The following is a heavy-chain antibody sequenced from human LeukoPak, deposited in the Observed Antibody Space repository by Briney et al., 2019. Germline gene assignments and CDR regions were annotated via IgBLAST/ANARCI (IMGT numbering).Heavy chain of an antibody. CDR1: GFTFSSYA. CDR2: ISGSGGST. V-gene: IGHV3-23*01. D-gene: IGHD3-10*01. Sequence: GGSLRLSCAASGFTFSSYAMSWVRQAPGKGLEWVSAISGSGGSTYFPDSVKGRFTISRDNSKNTLYLQMNSLRAEDTAVYYCAKGPSGSYYGFDMWGQGTMVTVSS. CDR3: AKGPSGSYYGFDM. J-gene: IGHJ3*02.